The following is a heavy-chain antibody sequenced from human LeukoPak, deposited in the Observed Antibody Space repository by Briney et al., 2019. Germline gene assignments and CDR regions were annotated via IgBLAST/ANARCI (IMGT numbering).Heavy chain of an antibody. CDR2: ISSSGGTI. V-gene: IGHV3-11*04. CDR3: ANMLRYSNYGNY. CDR1: GFTFSDYH. D-gene: IGHD4-11*01. Sequence: GGSLRLSCAASGFTFSDYHMSWIRQAPGKGLEWVSYISSSGGTISYADSVKGRFTISRDNAKNSLYLQMNSLRAEDTAVYYCANMLRYSNYGNYSGQGTLVTVSS. J-gene: IGHJ4*02.